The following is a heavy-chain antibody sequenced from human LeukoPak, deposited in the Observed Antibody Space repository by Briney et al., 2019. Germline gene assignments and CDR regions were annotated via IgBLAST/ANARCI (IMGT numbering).Heavy chain of an antibody. Sequence: SVKVSCKGSGGTFTSYAICWVRQAPGQRLEWMGGIIPIFCIENYAQKFQGRVSITTDESTSTAYMELGSLRSEDTAVYYSARSHGYYDSSGYGSHVAFDIWGQGTMVTVSS. CDR1: GGTFTSYA. V-gene: IGHV1-69*05. J-gene: IGHJ3*02. CDR2: IIPIFCIE. D-gene: IGHD3-22*01. CDR3: ARSHGYYDSSGYGSHVAFDI.